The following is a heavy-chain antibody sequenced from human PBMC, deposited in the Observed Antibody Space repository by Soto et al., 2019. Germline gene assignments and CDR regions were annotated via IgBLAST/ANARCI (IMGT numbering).Heavy chain of an antibody. CDR2: ISGSGDGT. CDR3: AGPRYSSQEY. D-gene: IGHD5-18*01. J-gene: IGHJ4*02. CDR1: VFTFSSFA. V-gene: IGHV3-23*01. Sequence: PVGSLRLSCASSVFTFSSFALSCVRQAPGMGLEWISAISGSGDGTDYADSVKGRFTISRDNSKNTLYLQMNGLRAEDSAVYYCAGPRYSSQEYWGQGALVTVSS.